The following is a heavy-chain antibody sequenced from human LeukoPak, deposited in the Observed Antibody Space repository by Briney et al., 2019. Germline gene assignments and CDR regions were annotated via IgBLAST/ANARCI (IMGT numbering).Heavy chain of an antibody. Sequence: GGSLRLSCAASGFTFRSYEMNWVRQAPGKGLEWLSYITSSGNTIYYADSVKGRFTISRDNAKNSLYLQMNSLRAEDTAVYYCARANYYDISGYDYWGQGTLVTVSS. CDR2: ITSSGNTI. D-gene: IGHD3-22*01. V-gene: IGHV3-48*03. CDR1: GFTFRSYE. J-gene: IGHJ4*02. CDR3: ARANYYDISGYDY.